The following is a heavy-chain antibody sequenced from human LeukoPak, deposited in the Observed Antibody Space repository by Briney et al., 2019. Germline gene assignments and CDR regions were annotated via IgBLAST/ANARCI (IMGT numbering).Heavy chain of an antibody. CDR3: GREGYDFDA. CDR1: GFSISDYY. D-gene: IGHD3/OR15-3a*01. CDR2: IDSGTST. Sequence: GRSLRLSCAASGFSISDYYMTWVSQAPGKGLEWVSTIDSGTSTLYAGSVKGRFTISRDNTKNTLYLQMNSLRAEDTAVYYCGREGYDFDAWGSGTTVSVFS. J-gene: IGHJ6*04. V-gene: IGHV3-66*01.